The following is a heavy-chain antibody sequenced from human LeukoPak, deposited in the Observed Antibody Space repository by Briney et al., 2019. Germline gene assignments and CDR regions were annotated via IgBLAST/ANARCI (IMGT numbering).Heavy chain of an antibody. CDR3: AGALPSSLFAFDI. Sequence: GGSLRLSCAASGFTVSSNYMSWVRQAPGKGLEWVSVIYSGGSTYYADSVKGRFTISRDNSKNTLYLQMNSLRAEDTAVYYCAGALPSSLFAFDIWGQGTMVTVSS. J-gene: IGHJ3*02. V-gene: IGHV3-53*01. D-gene: IGHD6-13*01. CDR2: IYSGGST. CDR1: GFTVSSNY.